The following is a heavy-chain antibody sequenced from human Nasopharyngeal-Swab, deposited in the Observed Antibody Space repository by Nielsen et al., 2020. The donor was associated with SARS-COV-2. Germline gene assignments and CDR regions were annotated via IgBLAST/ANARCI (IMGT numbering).Heavy chain of an antibody. D-gene: IGHD3-10*01. CDR1: GGSFRGYY. CDR3: AATDYDSGSYGVALDY. Sequence: SETLSPTFAVSGGSFRGYYWSWIRQPPGQGLQWVGEISHAGKTNHNPSLKSRATISVDTSKKQFSLRLSSVTAADTAVYYCAATDYDSGSYGVALDYWGQGTLVTVSS. V-gene: IGHV4-34*04. CDR2: ISHAGKT. J-gene: IGHJ4*02.